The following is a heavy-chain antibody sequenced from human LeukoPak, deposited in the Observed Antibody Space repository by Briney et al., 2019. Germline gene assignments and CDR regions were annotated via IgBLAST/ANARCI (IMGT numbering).Heavy chain of an antibody. CDR1: GYTLTELS. J-gene: IGHJ3*02. D-gene: IGHD2-8*01. CDR2: ISPYNGNT. V-gene: IGHV1-18*01. Sequence: ASVKVSCKVSGYTLTELSMHWVRQAPGKGLEWMGWISPYNGNTKYAQKLQGRVTMTTDTSTSTAYMELTSLRSDDTAVYYCARDNGSRAFDIWGQGTMVTVSS. CDR3: ARDNGSRAFDI.